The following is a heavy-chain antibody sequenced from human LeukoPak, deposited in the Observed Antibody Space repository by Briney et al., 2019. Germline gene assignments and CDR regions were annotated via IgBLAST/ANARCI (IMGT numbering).Heavy chain of an antibody. V-gene: IGHV1-69*05. Sequence: SVKVSCKASGGTFSSSAISWVRQAPGQGLEWMGGIIPIFGTANYAQKFQGRVTITTDESTSTAYMELSSLRSEDTAVYYCARASVGCSSTSCYPLLGYWGQGTLVTVSS. D-gene: IGHD2-2*01. CDR1: GGTFSSSA. CDR3: ARASVGCSSTSCYPLLGY. CDR2: IIPIFGTA. J-gene: IGHJ4*02.